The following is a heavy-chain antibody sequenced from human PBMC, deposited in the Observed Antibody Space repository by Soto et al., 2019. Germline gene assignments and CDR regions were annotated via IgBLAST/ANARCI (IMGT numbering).Heavy chain of an antibody. CDR1: GGSIRSYY. CDR3: ARHAPYCSSTTCYDY. CDR2: IYYSGST. D-gene: IGHD2-2*01. J-gene: IGHJ4*02. V-gene: IGHV4-59*08. Sequence: SETLSLTCTVSGGSIRSYYWSWIRQPPGKGLEWIGYIYYSGSTNYNPSLKSRVTISVDTSKNQFSLKLSSVTAADTAVYYCARHAPYCSSTTCYDYWGQGTLVTVSS.